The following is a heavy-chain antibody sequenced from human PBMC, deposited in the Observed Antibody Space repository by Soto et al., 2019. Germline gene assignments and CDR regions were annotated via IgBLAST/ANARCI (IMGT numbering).Heavy chain of an antibody. V-gene: IGHV1-3*01. CDR2: INPLNGNT. D-gene: IGHD3-10*01. CDR3: ARQMVRVVDWFDP. CDR1: GYPFTDYA. Sequence: QVQLVQSGAEVKKPGASVKVSCKASGYPFTDYAIHWVRQAPGQRPEWMGWINPLNGNTKYSQTFRGRVTISRDTSATTAYMELRGLRSEDTAVYYCARQMVRVVDWFDPWGQGTLVTVSS. J-gene: IGHJ5*02.